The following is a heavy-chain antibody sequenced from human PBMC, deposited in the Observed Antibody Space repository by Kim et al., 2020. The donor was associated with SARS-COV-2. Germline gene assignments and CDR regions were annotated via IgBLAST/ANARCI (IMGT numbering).Heavy chain of an antibody. Sequence: SETLSLTCAVSGGSISSSNWWSWVRQPPGKGLEWIGEIYHSGSTNYNPSLKSRVTISVDKSKNQFSLKLSSVTAADTAVYYCARCIAASPRWFDPWDQGTLVTVSS. CDR3: ARCIAASPRWFDP. CDR2: IYHSGST. D-gene: IGHD6-13*01. J-gene: IGHJ5*02. CDR1: GGSISSSNW. V-gene: IGHV4-4*02.